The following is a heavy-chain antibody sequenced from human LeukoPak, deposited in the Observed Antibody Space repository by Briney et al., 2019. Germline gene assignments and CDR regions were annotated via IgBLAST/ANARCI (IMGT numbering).Heavy chain of an antibody. D-gene: IGHD6-19*01. CDR3: AGDLEFYSSGWFYFDY. J-gene: IGHJ4*02. Sequence: ASVKVSCKASGYTFTGYYMHWVRQAPGQGLEWMGWINPNSGGTNYAQKFQGRVTMTRDTSISTAYMELSRLRSDDTAVYYCAGDLEFYSSGWFYFDYWGQGTLVTVSS. CDR2: INPNSGGT. CDR1: GYTFTGYY. V-gene: IGHV1-2*02.